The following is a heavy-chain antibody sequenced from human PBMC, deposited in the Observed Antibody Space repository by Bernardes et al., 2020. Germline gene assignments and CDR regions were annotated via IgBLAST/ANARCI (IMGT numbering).Heavy chain of an antibody. CDR2: IYPGDSDT. D-gene: IGHD3-3*01. CDR1: GYSFTSYW. CDR3: ARVDGGGITIFGVVTAGNWFDP. V-gene: IGHV5-51*01. Sequence: GASLKISCKGSGYSFTSYWIGWVRQMPGKGLEWMGIIYPGDSDTRYSPSFQGQVTISADKSISTAYLQWSSLKASDTAMYYCARVDGGGITIFGVVTAGNWFDPWGQGTLVTVSS. J-gene: IGHJ5*02.